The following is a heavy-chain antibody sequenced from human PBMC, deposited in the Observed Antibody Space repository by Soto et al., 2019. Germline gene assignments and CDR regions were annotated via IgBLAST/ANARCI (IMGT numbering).Heavy chain of an antibody. J-gene: IGHJ6*02. CDR3: ARPGGSGSYYYYYYGMDV. V-gene: IGHV1-69*13. CDR1: GGTFSSYA. Sequence: GASVKVSCKASGGTFSSYAISWVRQAPGQGLEWMGGIIPIFGTANYAQKFQGRVTITADESTSTAYMELSSLRSEDTAVYYCARPGGSGSYYYYYYGMDVWGQGTTVTVS. D-gene: IGHD3-10*01. CDR2: IIPIFGTA.